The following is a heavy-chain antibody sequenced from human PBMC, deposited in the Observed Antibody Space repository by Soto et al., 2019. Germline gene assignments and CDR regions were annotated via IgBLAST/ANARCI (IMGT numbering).Heavy chain of an antibody. Sequence: EVQLVESGGGLVQPGGSLRLSCAASGFTFSDHYMDWVRQAPGKGLEWVGRTRNKANSYTTEYAASVKGRFTISRDDSKNSLYLQMNSLKTEDTAVYYCARVMRGSSWYDPHRAFDYWGQGTLVTVSS. CDR2: TRNKANSYTT. CDR1: GFTFSDHY. CDR3: ARVMRGSSWYDPHRAFDY. D-gene: IGHD6-13*01. J-gene: IGHJ4*02. V-gene: IGHV3-72*01.